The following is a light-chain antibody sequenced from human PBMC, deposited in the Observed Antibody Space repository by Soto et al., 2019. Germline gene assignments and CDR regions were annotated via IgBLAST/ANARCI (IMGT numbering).Light chain of an antibody. CDR2: EVS. CDR1: SSDVGGYNY. V-gene: IGLV2-14*01. Sequence: QSALTQPASVSGSHGQSITISCTGTSSDVGGYNYVSWYQQHPGKAPKIMIYEVSNRPSGASNRFSGSKSGNTASLTISGLLAEDEDDYYCSSYTSSSTHWVFGGGTKVTVL. CDR3: SSYTSSSTHWV. J-gene: IGLJ3*02.